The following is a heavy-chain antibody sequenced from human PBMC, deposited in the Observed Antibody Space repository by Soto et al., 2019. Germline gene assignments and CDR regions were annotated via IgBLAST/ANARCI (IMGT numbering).Heavy chain of an antibody. CDR1: GGSLSSTSYH. Sequence: QLQLQDSGPGLVKPSETLSLTCTVSGGSLSSTSYHWGWVRQPPGKALELIGSIYYSGATYSKPSFKSRVAISVDMSQNRFSLKPSSVIAPDTAVYYCAKPPYHDILTCYYSDSWGQVSLVTVSS. CDR3: AKPPYHDILTCYYSDS. CDR2: IYYSGAT. D-gene: IGHD3-9*01. V-gene: IGHV4-39*01. J-gene: IGHJ4*02.